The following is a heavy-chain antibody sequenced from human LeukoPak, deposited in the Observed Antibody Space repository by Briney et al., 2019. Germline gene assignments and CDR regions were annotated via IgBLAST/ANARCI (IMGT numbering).Heavy chain of an antibody. D-gene: IGHD3-22*01. V-gene: IGHV4-30-4*01. CDR3: ARDESGYYLGYFDY. J-gene: IGHJ4*02. CDR1: GGSISRSDYY. CDR2: IYYSGIT. Sequence: SETLSLTCSVSGGSISRSDYYWSWIRQPPGKGLEWIGYIYYSGITYYNPSLKSRVTISVDTSKNQFSLKLSSVTAADTAVYYCARDESGYYLGYFDYWGQGTLVTVSS.